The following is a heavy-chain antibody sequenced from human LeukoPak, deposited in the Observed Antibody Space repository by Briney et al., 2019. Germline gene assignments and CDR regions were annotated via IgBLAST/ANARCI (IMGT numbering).Heavy chain of an antibody. CDR1: GFTFSSYA. CDR3: ARSPYGSGSYKPHFDY. D-gene: IGHD3-10*01. J-gene: IGHJ4*02. CDR2: ISGSGGGT. V-gene: IGHV3-23*01. Sequence: GGSLRLSCAASGFTFSSYAMSWVRQAPGKGLEWVSAISGSGGGTYYADSVKGRFTISRDNSKNTLYLQMNSLRAEDTAVYYCARSPYGSGSYKPHFDYWGQGTLVTVSS.